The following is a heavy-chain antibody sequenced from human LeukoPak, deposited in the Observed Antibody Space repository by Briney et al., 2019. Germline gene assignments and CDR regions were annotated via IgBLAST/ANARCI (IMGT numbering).Heavy chain of an antibody. J-gene: IGHJ6*03. V-gene: IGHV3-23*01. CDR3: AKKPHDYYDSSYYGWYYYYYMDV. CDR1: GFTFSSYA. D-gene: IGHD3-22*01. Sequence: GGSLRLSCAASGFTFSSYAMSWVRQAPGKGLEWVSAISGSGGSTYYADSVKGRFTISRDNSKITLYLQMNSLRAEDTAVYYCAKKPHDYYDSSYYGWYYYYYMDVWGKGTTVTVSS. CDR2: ISGSGGST.